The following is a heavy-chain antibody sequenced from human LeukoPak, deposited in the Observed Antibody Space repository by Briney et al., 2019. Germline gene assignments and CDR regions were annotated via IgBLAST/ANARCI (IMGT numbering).Heavy chain of an antibody. CDR3: ATVRWLQPDD. J-gene: IGHJ4*02. V-gene: IGHV3-48*03. CDR1: GNTLSSYE. D-gene: IGHD5-24*01. CDR2: IGIVGTTI. Sequence: GGSLRLSCAASGNTLSSYEMIWVRQAPGKGLKWVGYIGIVGTTISYADSVKGRFTVSRDNAKNSLYLQLNSLRAEDTAVYYCATVRWLQPDDWGQGTLVTVSS.